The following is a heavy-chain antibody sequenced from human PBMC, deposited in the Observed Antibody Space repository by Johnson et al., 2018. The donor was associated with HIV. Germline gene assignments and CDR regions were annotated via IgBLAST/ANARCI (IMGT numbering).Heavy chain of an antibody. D-gene: IGHD5-12*01. CDR1: GFSFRSYW. Sequence: VQLVESGGGLVRPGGSLRLSCAASGFSFRSYWMSWVHQAPGKGLEWVANIKQDGSETFYADSVKGRFIISRDNARNSVFLQMNSLRAEDTAVYYCASTIDIVPTGRSYDAFDIWGQGTLVTVSS. CDR3: ASTIDIVPTGRSYDAFDI. CDR2: IKQDGSET. J-gene: IGHJ3*02. V-gene: IGHV3-7*01.